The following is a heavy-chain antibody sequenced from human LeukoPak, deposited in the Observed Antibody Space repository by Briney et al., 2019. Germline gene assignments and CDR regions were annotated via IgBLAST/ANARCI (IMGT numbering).Heavy chain of an antibody. V-gene: IGHV3-20*04. CDR2: INWNGGST. J-gene: IGHJ6*03. CDR3: AKEFGFGELSYYYYYMDV. D-gene: IGHD3-10*01. Sequence: LAGGSLRLSCAASGFTFDDYGMSWVRQAPGKGLEWVSGINWNGGSTGYADSVKGRFTISRDNSKNTLYLQMNSLRAEDTAVYYCAKEFGFGELSYYYYYMDVWGKGTTVTISS. CDR1: GFTFDDYG.